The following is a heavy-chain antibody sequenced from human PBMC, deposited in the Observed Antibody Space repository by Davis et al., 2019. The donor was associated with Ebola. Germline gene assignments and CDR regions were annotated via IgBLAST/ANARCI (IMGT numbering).Heavy chain of an antibody. V-gene: IGHV4-34*01. CDR3: ARETTVTLIDY. J-gene: IGHJ4*02. CDR2: INHSGST. D-gene: IGHD4-17*01. CDR1: GGSFSGYY. Sequence: SETLSLTCAVYGGSFSGYYWSWIRQLPGKGLEWIGEINHSGSTHYNPSLKSRVTISVDTSKNQFSLKLSSVTAADTAVYYCARETTVTLIDYWGQGTLVTVSS.